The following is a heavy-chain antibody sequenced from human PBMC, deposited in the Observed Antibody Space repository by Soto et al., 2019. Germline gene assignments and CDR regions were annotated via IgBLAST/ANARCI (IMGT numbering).Heavy chain of an antibody. Sequence: EVQLFESGGALVQPGGSLRLSCAASRLTFSNYVVNWVRQAPGKGLEWVSTVGGTGDTYYPDSVKGRFTISRDNSKNMIYLHMSGLRVEDTAVYYCAKSGQCNSLKCTSFDMWGQGTMVAVSS. CDR1: RLTFSNYV. D-gene: IGHD2-8*01. J-gene: IGHJ3*02. CDR3: AKSGQCNSLKCTSFDM. V-gene: IGHV3-23*01. CDR2: VGGTGDT.